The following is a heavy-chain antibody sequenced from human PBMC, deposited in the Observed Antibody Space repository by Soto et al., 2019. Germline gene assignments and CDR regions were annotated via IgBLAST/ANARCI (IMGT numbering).Heavy chain of an antibody. V-gene: IGHV4-34*01. CDR2: IKGDGST. CDR3: ARGPLGVVATH. J-gene: IGHJ1*01. D-gene: IGHD5-12*01. CDR1: GGSLSHYY. Sequence: QVQLQQWGAGLLKPSETLSLNCAVNGGSLSHYYWSWIRQPPGKGLEWIGEIKGDGSTNYSPSLKGRATISSDTSTGHLAGRLYAETAADTGVGYGARGPLGVVATHWDQGTLVTVSS.